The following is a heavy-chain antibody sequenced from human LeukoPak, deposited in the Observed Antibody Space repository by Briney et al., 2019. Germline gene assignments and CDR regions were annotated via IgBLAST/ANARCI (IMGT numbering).Heavy chain of an antibody. V-gene: IGHV3-21*04. D-gene: IGHD3-3*01. Sequence: KAGGSLRLSCEVSGFTFSSYHMNWVRQAPGKGLEWVSSIGSSGSYIYYADSLAGRFTISRDNAKNSLYLQMNSLRAEDTAVYYCATYLYYDFWSGYYLDYWGQGTLVTVSS. CDR1: GFTFSSYH. J-gene: IGHJ4*02. CDR3: ATYLYYDFWSGYYLDY. CDR2: IGSSGSYI.